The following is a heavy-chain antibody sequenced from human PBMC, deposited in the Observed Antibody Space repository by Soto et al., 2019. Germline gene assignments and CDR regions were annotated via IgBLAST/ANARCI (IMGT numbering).Heavy chain of an antibody. CDR2: IIPIFGTA. V-gene: IGHV1-69*12. CDR1: GGTFSSYT. J-gene: IGHJ2*01. Sequence: QVQLVQSGAEVKKPGSSVTVSCKASGGTFSSYTISWVRQAPGQGLEWMGGIIPIFGTANYAQKFQGRVTITADESPXTAYRELSSLRSEDTAVYYCARGNHRWLQLWYFDLWGRGTLVTVSS. D-gene: IGHD5-12*01. CDR3: ARGNHRWLQLWYFDL.